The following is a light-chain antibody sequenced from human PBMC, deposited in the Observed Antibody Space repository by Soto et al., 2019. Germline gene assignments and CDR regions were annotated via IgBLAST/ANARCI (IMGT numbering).Light chain of an antibody. CDR1: SSNIGNNA. Sequence: QSVLAQSPSASGTPGQRVTISCSGSSSNIGNNAVNWYQHLPGTAPKLLVYSHNQRPSGVSDRFSGAQSGTSASLAISGLQSEDEADYYCATWDDSLNGYVFGPGTQLTVL. CDR3: ATWDDSLNGYV. CDR2: SHN. J-gene: IGLJ1*01. V-gene: IGLV1-44*01.